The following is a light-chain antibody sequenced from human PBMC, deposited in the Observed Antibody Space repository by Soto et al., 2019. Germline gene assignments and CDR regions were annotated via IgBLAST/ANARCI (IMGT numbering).Light chain of an antibody. CDR2: KVS. V-gene: IGKV2-30*01. CDR3: MQGTLWPRT. Sequence: DVVMTQSPLSLPVTLGQPASISCRSSQSLVYTNGNTYLNWFQQRPGQSPRRLIYKVSNRDSGVPDRVSGSGSGTDFTLTISRVEAEDVGVYYCMQGTLWPRTFGQGTRVEIK. J-gene: IGKJ1*01. CDR1: QSLVYTNGNTY.